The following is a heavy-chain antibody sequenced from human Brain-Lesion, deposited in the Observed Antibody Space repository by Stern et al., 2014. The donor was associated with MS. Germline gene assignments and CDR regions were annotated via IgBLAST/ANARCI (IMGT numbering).Heavy chain of an antibody. V-gene: IGHV4-61*02. D-gene: IGHD2-2*01. CDR2: IFNSGST. CDR1: GGSISSGGYY. J-gene: IGHJ6*02. Sequence: VQLEESGPGLVKPSQTLSLSCTVSGGSISSGGYYWSWIRQPAGKGLEWIGRIFNSGSTSDNPSLKSRVTISIDTPKNQFSLRLNSMTAADTAVYYCARGRVVPGFQYYATDVWGQGTTVIVSS. CDR3: ARGRVVPGFQYYATDV.